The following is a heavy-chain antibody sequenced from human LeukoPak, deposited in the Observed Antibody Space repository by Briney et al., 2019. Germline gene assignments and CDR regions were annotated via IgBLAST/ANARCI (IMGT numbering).Heavy chain of an antibody. CDR3: AIDLHLFRTRPDFDS. V-gene: IGHV1-24*01. CDR2: FDSEDADT. CDR1: GHILTELS. J-gene: IGHJ4*02. Sequence: ASVKVSCKVSGHILTELSMHWVRQAPGQGLEWMGGFDSEDADTIYAHKFQGRVTMTEDTSTDTAYMELSSLRPEDTAVYYCAIDLHLFRTRPDFDSWGQGTLVTVSS. D-gene: IGHD3-10*01.